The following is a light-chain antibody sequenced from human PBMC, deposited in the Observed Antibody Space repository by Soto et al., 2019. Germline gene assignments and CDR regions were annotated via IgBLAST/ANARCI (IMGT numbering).Light chain of an antibody. V-gene: IGKV3-11*01. J-gene: IGKJ4*01. CDR3: QHRFNWPLT. CDR1: QSVSTF. CDR2: DAS. Sequence: EIVLTQSPATLSLSPGERAILSCRANQSVSTFFAWYQQKPGQAPRLLIYDASERATGIPARFSGSGSGTDFTLTINSLEPEDFAVYYCQHRFNWPLTFGGGTTVELK.